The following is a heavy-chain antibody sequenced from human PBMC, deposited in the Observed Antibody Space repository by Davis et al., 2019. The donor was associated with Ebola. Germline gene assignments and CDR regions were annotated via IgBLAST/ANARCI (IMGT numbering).Heavy chain of an antibody. V-gene: IGHV3-7*01. CDR1: GFTFSSYW. Sequence: GESLKISCAASGFTFSSYWMSWVRQAPGKGLEWVANIKQDGSEKYYVDSVKGRFTISRDNAKNSLYVQMNSLRAEDTAVYYCARLVGYCSSTSCYADYWGQGTLVTVSS. D-gene: IGHD2-2*01. J-gene: IGHJ4*02. CDR3: ARLVGYCSSTSCYADY. CDR2: IKQDGSEK.